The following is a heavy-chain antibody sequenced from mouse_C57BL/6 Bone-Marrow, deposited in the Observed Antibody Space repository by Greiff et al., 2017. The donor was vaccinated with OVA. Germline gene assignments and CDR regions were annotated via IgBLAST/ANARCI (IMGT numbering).Heavy chain of an antibody. CDR2: INPSSGYT. Sequence: QVQLQQSGAELARPGASVKMSCKASGYTFTSYTMHWVKQRPGQGLEWIGYINPSSGYTKYNQKFKDKATLTADKSSSTAYMQLSSLTSEDSAVYDCERAGGNWFAYWGQGTLVTVSA. J-gene: IGHJ3*01. D-gene: IGHD1-1*02. CDR3: ERAGGNWFAY. V-gene: IGHV1-4*01. CDR1: GYTFTSYT.